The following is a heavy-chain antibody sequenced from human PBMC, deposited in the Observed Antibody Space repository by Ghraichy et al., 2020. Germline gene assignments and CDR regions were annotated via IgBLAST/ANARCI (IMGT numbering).Heavy chain of an antibody. Sequence: GSLRLSCVASGFTFSSYTMNWVRQAPGKGLEWVSSISGSSIYIYYTDSVKDRFTISRDNAKNSLYLQMNSLRAEDTAVYYCARGVSSGSYYFDYWGQGTLVTVSS. CDR2: ISGSSIYI. V-gene: IGHV3-21*01. D-gene: IGHD1-26*01. CDR1: GFTFSSYT. J-gene: IGHJ4*02. CDR3: ARGVSSGSYYFDY.